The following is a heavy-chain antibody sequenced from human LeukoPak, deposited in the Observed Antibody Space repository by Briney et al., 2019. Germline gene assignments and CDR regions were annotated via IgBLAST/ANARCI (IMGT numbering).Heavy chain of an antibody. CDR3: ARQGPVVVAAAYNWFDP. V-gene: IGHV5-51*01. D-gene: IGHD2-15*01. Sequence: PGESLKISCKGSGYSFTSYWIGWVRQMPGKDLEWMGIIYPGDSDTRYSPSFQGQVTISADKSISTAYLQWSSLKASDTAMYYCARQGPVVVAAAYNWFDPWGQGTLVTVSS. CDR1: GYSFTSYW. CDR2: IYPGDSDT. J-gene: IGHJ5*02.